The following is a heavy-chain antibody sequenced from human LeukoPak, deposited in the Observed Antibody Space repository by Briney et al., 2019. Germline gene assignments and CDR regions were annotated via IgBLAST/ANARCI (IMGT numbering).Heavy chain of an antibody. CDR3: ARDSFDYHDSSGYYGY. D-gene: IGHD3-22*01. Sequence: PGGSLRLSCAASGFTFSSYAMHRVRQAPGKGLEWVAVISYDGSNKYYADSVKGRFTISRDNSKNTLYLQMNSLRAEDTAVYYCARDSFDYHDSSGYYGYWGQGTLVTVSS. CDR2: ISYDGSNK. J-gene: IGHJ4*02. CDR1: GFTFSSYA. V-gene: IGHV3-30-3*01.